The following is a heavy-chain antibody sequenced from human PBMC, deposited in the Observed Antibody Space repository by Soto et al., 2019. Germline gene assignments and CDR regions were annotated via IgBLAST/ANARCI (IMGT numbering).Heavy chain of an antibody. CDR2: IIPTLGTP. CDR3: ARVGLGAYDY. CDR1: GGIFSNFA. V-gene: IGHV1-69*01. Sequence: QVQLVQSGAEVKKPGSSVKVSCKASGGIFSNFAFNWMRQAPGQGLEWMGGIIPTLGTPHYAQKFLGRGTITADESTRTVYMEMRSLTVEDTAVYYCARVGLGAYDYWGQGTLVIVSS. J-gene: IGHJ4*02. D-gene: IGHD6-19*01.